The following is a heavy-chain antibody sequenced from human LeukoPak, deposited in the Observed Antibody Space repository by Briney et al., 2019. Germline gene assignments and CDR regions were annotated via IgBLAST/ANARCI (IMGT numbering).Heavy chain of an antibody. D-gene: IGHD6-25*01. CDR3: ARLGSQGGVAALDY. CDR2: INSDGSST. J-gene: IGHJ4*02. CDR1: GFTFSSYW. V-gene: IGHV3-74*01. Sequence: PGGSLRLSCAASGFTFSSYWMHWVRQAPGKGLVWVSRINSDGSSTSYADSVKGRFTISRGNAKNTLYLQMNSLRAEDTAVYYCARLGSQGGVAALDYWGQGTLVTVSS.